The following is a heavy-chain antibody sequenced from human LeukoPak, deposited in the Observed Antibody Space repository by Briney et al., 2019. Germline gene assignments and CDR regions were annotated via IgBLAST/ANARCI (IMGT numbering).Heavy chain of an antibody. V-gene: IGHV3-30*03. CDR2: ISYDGSNK. CDR1: GFTFNNYN. CDR3: ARDSRSIAVAGPSLDY. J-gene: IGHJ4*02. D-gene: IGHD6-19*01. Sequence: PGGSLRLSCAASGFTFNNYNMNWVRQAPGKGPEWVAVISYDGSNKYYADSVKGRFTISRDNSKNTLYLQMNNLGAEDTAVYYCARDSRSIAVAGPSLDYWGQGTLVTVSS.